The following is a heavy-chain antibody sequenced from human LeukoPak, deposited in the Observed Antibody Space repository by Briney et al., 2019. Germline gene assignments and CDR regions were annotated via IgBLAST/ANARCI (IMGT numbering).Heavy chain of an antibody. Sequence: ASVKVSCKASGYTFTSYGISWVRQAPGQGLEWMGWISAYNGNTNYAQKLQGRVTMTTDTSTSTAYMELRSLRSDDTAVYYCARDLGNYYDSSAVGHFDYWGQGTLVTVSS. CDR2: ISAYNGNT. V-gene: IGHV1-18*01. CDR3: ARDLGNYYDSSAVGHFDY. CDR1: GYTFTSYG. J-gene: IGHJ4*02. D-gene: IGHD3-22*01.